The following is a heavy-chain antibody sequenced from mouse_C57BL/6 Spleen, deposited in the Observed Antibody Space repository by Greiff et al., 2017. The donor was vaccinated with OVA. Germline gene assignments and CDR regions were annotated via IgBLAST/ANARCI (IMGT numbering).Heavy chain of an antibody. CDR1: GYTFTSYW. V-gene: IGHV1-69*01. J-gene: IGHJ2*01. CDR3: ARRDGSYYFDY. CDR2: IDPSDSYT. Sequence: VQLQQPGAELVMPGASVKLSCKASGYTFTSYWMHWVKQRPGQGLEWIGEIDPSDSYTNYNQKFKGKSTLTVDKSSSTAYMQLSSLTSEDSAVYYCARRDGSYYFDYWGQGTTLTVSS. D-gene: IGHD2-3*01.